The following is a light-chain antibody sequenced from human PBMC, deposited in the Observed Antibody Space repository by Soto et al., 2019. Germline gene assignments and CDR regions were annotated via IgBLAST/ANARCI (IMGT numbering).Light chain of an antibody. V-gene: IGLV2-23*01. CDR1: SSDVGSSNL. Sequence: QSVLTQPASVSGSPGQSIIISCTGTSSDVGSSNLVSWYQHHPGKAPKLIISEGSRRPSGVSGRFSGSKSGNTASLTISGLQVGDEADYYCCSSTGSSSLYVFGTGTKVTVL. CDR3: CSSTGSSSLYV. J-gene: IGLJ1*01. CDR2: EGS.